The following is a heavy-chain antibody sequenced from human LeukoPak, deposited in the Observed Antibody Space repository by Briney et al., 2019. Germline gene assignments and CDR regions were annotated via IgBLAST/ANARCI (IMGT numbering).Heavy chain of an antibody. CDR2: IYYSGST. D-gene: IGHD6-13*01. CDR1: GGSISSSSYY. CDR3: ARDRIVAATKDWLDP. J-gene: IGHJ5*02. Sequence: PSETLSLTCTVSGGSISSSSYYWGWIRQPPGKGLEWIGSIYYSGSTYYNPSLKSRVTISVDTSKNQFSLKLSSVTAAATAVYYCARDRIVAATKDWLDPWGQGTLVTVSS. V-gene: IGHV4-39*07.